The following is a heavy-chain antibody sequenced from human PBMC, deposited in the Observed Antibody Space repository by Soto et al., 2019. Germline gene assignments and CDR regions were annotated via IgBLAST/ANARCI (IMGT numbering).Heavy chain of an antibody. J-gene: IGHJ4*02. CDR1: GYTFTSYG. Sequence: QVQLVQSGAEVKKPGASVKVSCKSSGYTFTSYGVSWVRQAPGQGLEWMGWISGYNGNTDYAQKLQGRVTMTTDTSTSTAYMELRSLRSDDTAVYYCARDNYGETVYYFDTWGQGTLVTVSS. CDR3: ARDNYGETVYYFDT. D-gene: IGHD4-17*01. CDR2: ISGYNGNT. V-gene: IGHV1-18*01.